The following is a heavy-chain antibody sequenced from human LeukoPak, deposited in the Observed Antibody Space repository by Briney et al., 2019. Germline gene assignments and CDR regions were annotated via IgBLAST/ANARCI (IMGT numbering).Heavy chain of an antibody. Sequence: GGSLRLSCAASGFTFSSYAMSWVRQAPGKGLEWVSVIYSGGSTYYADSVKDRFTISRDNSKNTLYLQMNSLRAEDTAVYYCARARTEWELLIGFDYWGQGTLVTVSS. D-gene: IGHD1-26*01. CDR3: ARARTEWELLIGFDY. CDR2: IYSGGST. V-gene: IGHV3-53*01. J-gene: IGHJ4*02. CDR1: GFTFSSYA.